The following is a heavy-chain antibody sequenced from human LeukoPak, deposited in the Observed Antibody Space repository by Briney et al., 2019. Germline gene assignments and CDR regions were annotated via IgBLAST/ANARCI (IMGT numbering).Heavy chain of an antibody. CDR3: ARSFSSGWYFSDY. D-gene: IGHD6-19*01. Sequence: PGRSLRLSCVASGFTFSIYGMHWVRQAPGKGLEWVAATWYDGSNKYYADSVKGRFTISRDNSKNTLYLQMNTLRAEDTAVYYCARSFSSGWYFSDYWGQGALVTVSS. V-gene: IGHV3-33*01. CDR2: TWYDGSNK. CDR1: GFTFSIYG. J-gene: IGHJ4*02.